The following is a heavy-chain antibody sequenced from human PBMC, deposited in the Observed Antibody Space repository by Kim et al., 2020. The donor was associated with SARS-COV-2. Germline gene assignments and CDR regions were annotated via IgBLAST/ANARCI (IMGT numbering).Heavy chain of an antibody. J-gene: IGHJ4*02. D-gene: IGHD1-26*01. V-gene: IGHV6-1*01. CDR3: ARVGSGGSLDY. Sequence: DSAVSVKSRVTINPDTSKNQFSLQLNSVTPDDTAVYYCARVGSGGSLDYWGQGTLVTVSS.